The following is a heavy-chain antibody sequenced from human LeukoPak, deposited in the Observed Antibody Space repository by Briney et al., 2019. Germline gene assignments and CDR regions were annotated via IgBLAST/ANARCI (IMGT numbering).Heavy chain of an antibody. J-gene: IGHJ4*02. CDR2: INTDGSST. Sequence: GGSLRLSCAASGFTFTNYWMHWVRQAPGKGLVWVSRINTDGSSTNYADSVKGRFTISRDNARNTLYLQMNSLRAEDTAVYYCARGIIYNNYYFDDWGQGTLITVSS. V-gene: IGHV3-74*01. CDR3: ARGIIYNNYYFDD. D-gene: IGHD3-10*01. CDR1: GFTFTNYW.